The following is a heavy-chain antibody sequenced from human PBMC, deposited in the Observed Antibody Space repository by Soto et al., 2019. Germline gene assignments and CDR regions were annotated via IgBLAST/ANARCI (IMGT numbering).Heavy chain of an antibody. Sequence: GASGKVSCKASGYTFTSYDINWVRQATGQGLEWMGWMNPNSGNTGYAQKFQGRVTMTRNTSISTAYMELSSLRSEDTAVYYCARRTRNYYDSSGYYLIDYWGQGTLVTVSS. J-gene: IGHJ4*02. CDR3: ARRTRNYYDSSGYYLIDY. V-gene: IGHV1-8*01. CDR2: MNPNSGNT. D-gene: IGHD3-22*01. CDR1: GYTFTSYD.